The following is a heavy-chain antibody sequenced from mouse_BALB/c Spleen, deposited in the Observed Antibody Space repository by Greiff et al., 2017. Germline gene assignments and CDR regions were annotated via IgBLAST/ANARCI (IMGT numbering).Heavy chain of an antibody. CDR1: GFSLTSYG. D-gene: IGHD3-2*01. V-gene: IGHV2-9*02. Sequence: VQLQESGPGLVAPSQSLSITCTVSGFSLTSYGVHWVRQPPGKGLEWLGVIWAGGSTNYNSALMSRLSISKDNSKSQVFLKMNSLQTDDTAMYYCARPPDSSGYSWFAYWGQGTLVTVSA. J-gene: IGHJ3*01. CDR2: IWAGGST. CDR3: ARPPDSSGYSWFAY.